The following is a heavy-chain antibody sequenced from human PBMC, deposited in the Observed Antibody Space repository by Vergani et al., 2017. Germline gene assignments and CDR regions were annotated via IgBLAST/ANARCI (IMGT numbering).Heavy chain of an antibody. CDR1: GFTFGDYA. Sequence: VQLVESGGGLVQPGRSLRLSCTASGFTFGDYAISWVRQAPGKGLEWVAFIRYDGSNKYYADSVKGRFTISRDNSKNTLYLQMNSLRAEDTAVYYCAKEGYGDYFVHAFDIWGQGTMVTVSS. CDR3: AKEGYGDYFVHAFDI. CDR2: IRYDGSNK. D-gene: IGHD4-17*01. J-gene: IGHJ3*02. V-gene: IGHV3-30*02.